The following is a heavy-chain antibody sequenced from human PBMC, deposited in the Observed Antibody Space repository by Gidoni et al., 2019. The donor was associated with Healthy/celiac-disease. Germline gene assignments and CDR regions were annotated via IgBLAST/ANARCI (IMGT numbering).Heavy chain of an antibody. V-gene: IGHV4-59*08. Sequence: QVQLQESGTGLVKPSETLARTCTVSGGSISSYDWSWIRQPPGKGLEWIGYIYYSGSTNYNPSLKSRVTISVDTSKSQCSRKLSAVTAADTAVYYCAGSYITTIIDYWGQGTLVTVSS. CDR2: IYYSGST. D-gene: IGHD3-22*01. CDR3: AGSYITTIIDY. J-gene: IGHJ4*02. CDR1: GGSISSYD.